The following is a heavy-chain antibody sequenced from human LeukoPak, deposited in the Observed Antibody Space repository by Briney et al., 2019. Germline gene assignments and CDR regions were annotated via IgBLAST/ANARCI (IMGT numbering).Heavy chain of an antibody. CDR3: AKDGLTGVNYYYGMDV. Sequence: GGSLRLSCAASGFSFSSYGIHWVRQAPGKGLEGVAVISYDESYKYYADSVKGRFTISRDNSKNTLYLRMNSLRAEDTAVYYCAKDGLTGVNYYYGMDVWGKGTTVTVSS. CDR2: ISYDESYK. CDR1: GFSFSSYG. D-gene: IGHD7-27*01. J-gene: IGHJ6*04. V-gene: IGHV3-30*18.